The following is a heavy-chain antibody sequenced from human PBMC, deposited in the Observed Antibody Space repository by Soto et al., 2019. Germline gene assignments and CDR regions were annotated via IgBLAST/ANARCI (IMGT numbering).Heavy chain of an antibody. V-gene: IGHV3-74*01. CDR3: ERGGSTSPNGMDV. D-gene: IGHD2-2*01. J-gene: IGHJ6*01. Sequence: GWSLRLSCAASGFTFSSYWMHCVRQAPGKGLVWVSRVSTDGRTTNYADSVKGRFTISRDNAKNTLYLQMNSLRAEDMAVYYCERGGSTSPNGMDVWGQGTMVTVSS. CDR1: GFTFSSYW. CDR2: VSTDGRTT.